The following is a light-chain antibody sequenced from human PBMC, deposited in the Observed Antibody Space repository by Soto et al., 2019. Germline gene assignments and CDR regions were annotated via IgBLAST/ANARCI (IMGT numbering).Light chain of an antibody. J-gene: IGKJ5*01. Sequence: EIVLTQSPAALSVSPGERATLSCWASQSVGSTLNWYQQKPGQGPRLLIYGASTRATGLPARFSGSGSGTDFTLTISSLQSEDFAVYYCQQYNTWPPITFGQGTRLEIK. CDR1: QSVGST. V-gene: IGKV3-15*01. CDR2: GAS. CDR3: QQYNTWPPIT.